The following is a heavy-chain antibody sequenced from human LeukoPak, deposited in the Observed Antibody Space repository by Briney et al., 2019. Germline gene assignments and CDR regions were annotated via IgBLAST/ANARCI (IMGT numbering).Heavy chain of an antibody. CDR1: GGSTSIISSSTYY. V-gene: IGHV4-39*01. J-gene: IGHJ4*02. D-gene: IGHD6-25*01. CDR2: LYYGENS. Sequence: SETLSLTCTVSGGSTSIISSSTYYWGWIRQAPGKGLEWIGSLYYGENSHYNPSLKSRATLSVDTSNNQFSLKLTSVTAADAAVYFCARQLPTAAADTRGYFGYWGQGTVVTVSS. CDR3: ARQLPTAAADTRGYFGY.